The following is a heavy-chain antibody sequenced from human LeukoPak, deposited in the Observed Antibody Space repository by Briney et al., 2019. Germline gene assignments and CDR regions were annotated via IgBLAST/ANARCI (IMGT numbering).Heavy chain of an antibody. J-gene: IGHJ4*02. CDR3: AKGALRYFDWLKCFVDY. Sequence: GRSLRLSCAASGFTFGSYGMHWVRQAPGKGLEWVAVISYDGSNKYYADSVKGRFTISRDNSKNTLYLQMNSLRAEDTAVYYCAKGALRYFDWLKCFVDYWGQGTLVTVSS. V-gene: IGHV3-30*18. D-gene: IGHD3-9*01. CDR1: GFTFGSYG. CDR2: ISYDGSNK.